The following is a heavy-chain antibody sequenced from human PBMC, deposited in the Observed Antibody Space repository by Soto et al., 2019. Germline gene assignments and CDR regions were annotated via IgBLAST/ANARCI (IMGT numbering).Heavy chain of an antibody. CDR2: ISYGGST. J-gene: IGHJ4*02. V-gene: IGHV4-39*01. D-gene: IGHD2-15*01. CDR1: GGSISSSGFS. Sequence: QLQLQESGPGLVKPSETLSLICTVSGGSISSSGFSWAWIRQPPGKGLEWIGDISYGGSTYYSPSLQSRGTISVDTSTSQFSLSLSSVTAADTAVYYCARHDRGGTRKYYFDFWGQGILVTVSS. CDR3: ARHDRGGTRKYYFDF.